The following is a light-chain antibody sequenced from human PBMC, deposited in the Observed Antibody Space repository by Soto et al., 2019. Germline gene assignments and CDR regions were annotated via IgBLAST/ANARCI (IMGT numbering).Light chain of an antibody. V-gene: IGKV3-20*01. Sequence: EIVLTQSPGTLSLSPGERATLSCRASRSVGTFLAWYQQKPGQAPRLLIYGASSRATVIPDRFSGSGSGTDFTLTISRLEAEDFAVYYCQQYSSSPPLTCGGGTKVEIK. CDR2: GAS. CDR3: QQYSSSPPLT. CDR1: RSVGTF. J-gene: IGKJ4*01.